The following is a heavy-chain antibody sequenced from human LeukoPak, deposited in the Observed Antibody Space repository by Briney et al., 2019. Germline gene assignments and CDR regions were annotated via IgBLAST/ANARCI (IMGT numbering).Heavy chain of an antibody. CDR2: ISSSSTI. J-gene: IGHJ4*02. CDR3: ARTPGGNIHY. V-gene: IGHV3-48*02. Sequence: PGGSLRLSCAASGFTFNSYSMNWVRQAPGKGLEWVSYISSSSTIYYADSVKGRFTISRDNAKNSLYLQMNSLRDEDTAVYYCARTPGGNIHYWGQGTLVTVSS. D-gene: IGHD2/OR15-2a*01. CDR1: GFTFNSYS.